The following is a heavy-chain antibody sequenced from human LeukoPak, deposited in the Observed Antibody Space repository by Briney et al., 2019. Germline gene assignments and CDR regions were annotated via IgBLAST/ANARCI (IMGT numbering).Heavy chain of an antibody. CDR3: ARGRYYDYVWGSYRPYYFDY. CDR1: GYSFTSYW. Sequence: GESLKISCKGSGYSFTSYWIGWVRQMPGKGLEWMGIIYPSDSDTRYSPSFQGQVTISADKSISTAYLQWSSLKASDTAMYYCARGRYYDYVWGSYRPYYFDYWGQGTLVTVSS. J-gene: IGHJ4*02. CDR2: IYPSDSDT. D-gene: IGHD3-16*02. V-gene: IGHV5-51*01.